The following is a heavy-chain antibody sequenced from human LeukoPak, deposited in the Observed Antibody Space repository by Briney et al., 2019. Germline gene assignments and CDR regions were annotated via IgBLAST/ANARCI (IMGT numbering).Heavy chain of an antibody. J-gene: IGHJ5*02. CDR3: TRDSGTYNWFDP. CDR1: GFTFSSYA. V-gene: IGHV3-64*01. D-gene: IGHD1-26*01. Sequence: PGGSLRLSCAASGFTFSSYAMHWVRQAPGKGLEYVSAISSNGGSTYYANSVKGRFTVSRDDSKNTAYLHMNSLKTEDTALYYCTRDSGTYNWFDPWGQGTLVTVSS. CDR2: ISSNGGST.